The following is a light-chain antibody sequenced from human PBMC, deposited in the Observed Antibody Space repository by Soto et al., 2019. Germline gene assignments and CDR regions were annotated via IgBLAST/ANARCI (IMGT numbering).Light chain of an antibody. CDR1: HSMSNSN. CDR3: QQSYSTPLT. V-gene: IGKV3-20*01. Sequence: EIVLTQSPGTLSLSPGERATLSCRASHSMSNSNLAWYQHKPGQAPRLLIYGASNRATGIPDRFSGSGSGTDFTLTISSLQPEDFATYYCQQSYSTPLTFGGGTKVDIK. J-gene: IGKJ4*01. CDR2: GAS.